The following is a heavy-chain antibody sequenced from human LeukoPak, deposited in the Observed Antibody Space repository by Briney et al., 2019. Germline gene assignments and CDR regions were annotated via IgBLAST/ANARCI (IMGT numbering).Heavy chain of an antibody. Sequence: GASVKVSCKASGYTFTSYSISWVRQAPGQGLEWMGWISAYNGDTNYAQNLQGRVTMTTDKSTTTAYMELRSLRSDDTAMYYCARDHLGSCTSTSCYRLDYWGQGTLVTVSS. J-gene: IGHJ4*02. V-gene: IGHV1-18*01. D-gene: IGHD2-2*01. CDR1: GYTFTSYS. CDR3: ARDHLGSCTSTSCYRLDY. CDR2: ISAYNGDT.